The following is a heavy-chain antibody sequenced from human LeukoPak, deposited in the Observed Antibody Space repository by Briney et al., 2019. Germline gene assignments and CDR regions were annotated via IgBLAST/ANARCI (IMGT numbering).Heavy chain of an antibody. Sequence: GASVKVSCKASGGTFSSYAISWVRQAPGQGLEWMGRIIPILGIANYAQKFQGRVTITADKSTSTAYMELSSLRSEDTAVYYCAGLGSSEAFDIWGQGTMVTVSS. CDR2: IIPILGIA. D-gene: IGHD1-26*01. CDR1: GGTFSSYA. CDR3: AGLGSSEAFDI. J-gene: IGHJ3*02. V-gene: IGHV1-69*04.